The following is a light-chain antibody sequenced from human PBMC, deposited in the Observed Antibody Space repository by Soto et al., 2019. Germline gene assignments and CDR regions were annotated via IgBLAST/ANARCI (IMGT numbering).Light chain of an antibody. CDR3: LQDYNYPRT. CDR2: GAS. J-gene: IGKJ1*01. V-gene: IGKV1-6*01. CDR1: QGIRND. Sequence: AIQMTQSPSSLSASIGDRVTITCRASQGIRNDLGWYQQKPGKAPNLLIYGASSLQTGVPSRFSGSGSGTDFTLTISSLQPEDFATYYCLQDYNYPRTFGQGTKVDIK.